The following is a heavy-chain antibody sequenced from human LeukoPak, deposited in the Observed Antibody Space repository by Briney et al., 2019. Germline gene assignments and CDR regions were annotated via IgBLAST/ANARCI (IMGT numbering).Heavy chain of an antibody. CDR1: GYSFTTYY. D-gene: IGHD1-26*01. Sequence: ASVKVSCKASGYSFTTYYMHWVRQAPGQGLEWMGIINPSRGTATYAQKFQGRVTITRDTSTTTVYMELSSLRSEDTAVYYCAREGEWELEVIGGYWGQGTLVTVSP. V-gene: IGHV1-46*01. CDR2: INPSRGTA. J-gene: IGHJ4*02. CDR3: AREGEWELEVIGGY.